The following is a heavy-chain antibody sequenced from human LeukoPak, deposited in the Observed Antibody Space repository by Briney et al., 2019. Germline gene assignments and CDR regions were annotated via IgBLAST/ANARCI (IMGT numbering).Heavy chain of an antibody. Sequence: SETLSLTCTVSGGSISSYYWSWIRQPPGKGLEWIGYIYYSGSTNYNSSLKSRVAISVDTSKNQFSLKLSSVTAADTAVYYCARWRGYGSGSYVDYWGQGTLVTVSS. V-gene: IGHV4-59*08. J-gene: IGHJ4*02. D-gene: IGHD3-10*01. CDR3: ARWRGYGSGSYVDY. CDR1: GGSISSYY. CDR2: IYYSGST.